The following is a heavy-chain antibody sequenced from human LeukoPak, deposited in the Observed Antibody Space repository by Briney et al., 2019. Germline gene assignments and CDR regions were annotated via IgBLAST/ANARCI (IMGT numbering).Heavy chain of an antibody. CDR3: AKGSSSSGYYYYYGMDV. D-gene: IGHD6-6*01. Sequence: ASLRLSCAASGFTFSSYAMSWVRQAPGKGLEWVSAISGSGGSTYYADSVKGRFTISRDNSKNTLYLQMNSLRAEDTAVYYCAKGSSSSGYYYYYGMDVWGQGTTVTVSS. J-gene: IGHJ6*02. V-gene: IGHV3-23*01. CDR2: ISGSGGST. CDR1: GFTFSSYA.